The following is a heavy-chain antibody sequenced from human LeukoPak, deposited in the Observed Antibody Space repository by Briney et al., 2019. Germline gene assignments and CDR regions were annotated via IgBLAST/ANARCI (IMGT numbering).Heavy chain of an antibody. J-gene: IGHJ5*02. Sequence: ASVKVSCKASGYTFTSYGISWVRQAPGQGLEWMGWISAYNGNTNYAQKLQGRVTMTTDTSTSTAYMELRSLRSDDTAVYYCARDRQAVARFGELLWTWFDPWGQGTLVTVSS. D-gene: IGHD3-10*01. CDR3: ARDRQAVARFGELLWTWFDP. CDR2: ISAYNGNT. V-gene: IGHV1-18*01. CDR1: GYTFTSYG.